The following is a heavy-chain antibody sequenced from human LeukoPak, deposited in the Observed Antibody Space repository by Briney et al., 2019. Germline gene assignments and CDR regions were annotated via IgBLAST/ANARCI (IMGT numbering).Heavy chain of an antibody. CDR2: ISGSGGST. CDR1: GFTFSSYA. CDR3: AREKEGLIVVVPAAHYN. Sequence: GGSLRLSCAASGFTFSSYAMSWVRQAPGKGLEWVSAISGSGGSTYYADSVKGRFTISRDNSKNTLYLQMNSLRAEDTAVYYCAREKEGLIVVVPAAHYNWGQGTLVTVSS. D-gene: IGHD2-2*01. J-gene: IGHJ4*02. V-gene: IGHV3-23*01.